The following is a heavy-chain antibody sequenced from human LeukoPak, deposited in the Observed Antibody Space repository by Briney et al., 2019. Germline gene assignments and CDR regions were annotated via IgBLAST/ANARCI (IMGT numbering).Heavy chain of an antibody. CDR1: GGSISSGDYY. D-gene: IGHD3-22*01. V-gene: IGHV4-30-4*08. CDR2: IYYSGST. Sequence: PSETLSLTCTVSGGSISSGDYYWSWIRQPPGKGLEWIGYIYYSGSTYYNPSLKSRVTISVDTSKNQFSLKLSSVTAADTAVYYCARASPYYYDRSGYYRYWGQGTLVTVSS. CDR3: ARASPYYYDRSGYYRY. J-gene: IGHJ4*02.